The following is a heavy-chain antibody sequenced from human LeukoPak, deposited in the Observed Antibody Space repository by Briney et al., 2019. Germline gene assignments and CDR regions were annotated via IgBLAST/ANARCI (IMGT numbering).Heavy chain of an antibody. D-gene: IGHD6-13*01. CDR3: VRDMGSSWYGPIDY. V-gene: IGHV3-33*08. CDR2: IWYDGSNE. J-gene: IGHJ4*02. Sequence: GGSLRLSCAASGFTFNTYGMHWVRQAPGKGLEWVAVIWYDGSNEFCADSVKGRFTISRDNSKNTLYLQMNSLRAEDTAVYYCVRDMGSSWYGPIDYWGQGTLVTVSS. CDR1: GFTFNTYG.